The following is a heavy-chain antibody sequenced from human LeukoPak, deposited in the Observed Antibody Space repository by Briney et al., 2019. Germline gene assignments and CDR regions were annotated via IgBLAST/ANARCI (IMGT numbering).Heavy chain of an antibody. Sequence: SETLSLTCTVSGGSISSSSYYWGWIRQPPGKGLEWIGSIYYSGSTYYNPSLKSRVTISVDTSKNQFSLKLSSVTAADTAVYYCARVKGRLSWFDPWGQGTLVTVSS. J-gene: IGHJ5*02. V-gene: IGHV4-39*07. CDR3: ARVKGRLSWFDP. CDR2: IYYSGST. CDR1: GGSISSSSYY.